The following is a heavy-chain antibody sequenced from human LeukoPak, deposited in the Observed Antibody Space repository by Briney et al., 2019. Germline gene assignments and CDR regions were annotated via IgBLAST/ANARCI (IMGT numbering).Heavy chain of an antibody. J-gene: IGHJ4*02. V-gene: IGHV3-21*01. CDR1: GFTFSSYS. D-gene: IGHD3-3*01. CDR3: ASDNRITIFGVVIIFDY. Sequence: GGSLRLSCAASGFTFSSYSMNWVRQAPGKGLEWVSSISSSSSYIYYADSVKGRFTISRDNAKNSLYLQMNSLRAEDTAVYYCASDNRITIFGVVIIFDYWGQGTLVTVSS. CDR2: ISSSSSYI.